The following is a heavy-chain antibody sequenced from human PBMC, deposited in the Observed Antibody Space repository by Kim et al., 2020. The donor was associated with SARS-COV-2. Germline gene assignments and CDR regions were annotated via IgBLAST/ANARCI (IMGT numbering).Heavy chain of an antibody. CDR2: INQSGGT. J-gene: IGHJ6*02. CDR3: ARGRAGVVPSPILGLGPYYDYYAMDV. V-gene: IGHV4-34*01. CDR1: GGSLSGYH. Sequence: SETLSLTCAVLGGSLSGYHWTWIRQSPGKRLEWSGEINQSGGTNCIPSLKSRVTMSLDTSKNQFSLKLRSVTAADTAVYYCARGRAGVVPSPILGLGPYYDYYAMDVWGQGTPVTVSS. D-gene: IGHD3-3*01.